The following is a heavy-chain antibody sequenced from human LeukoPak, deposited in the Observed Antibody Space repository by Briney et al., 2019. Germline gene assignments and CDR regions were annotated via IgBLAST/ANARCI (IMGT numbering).Heavy chain of an antibody. D-gene: IGHD3-10*01. CDR1: GLTFSSYA. Sequence: PGSSLRLSCAASGLTFSSYAMHWVREAPGKGLEWVAVLSYDGINKYYADSVKGRFTISRDNSKNTLYLQMNSLRAEDTAVYYCARDGGRFGELLPYFDYWGQGTLVTVS. V-gene: IGHV3-30-3*01. CDR3: ARDGGRFGELLPYFDY. CDR2: LSYDGINK. J-gene: IGHJ4*02.